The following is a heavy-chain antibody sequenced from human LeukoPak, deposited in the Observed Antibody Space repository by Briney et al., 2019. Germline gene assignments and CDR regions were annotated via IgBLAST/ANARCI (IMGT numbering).Heavy chain of an antibody. Sequence: GESLKISCAASGFTFSSYAMSWVRQAPGKGLEWVSGISGSGGSTYYADSVKGRFTISRDNSKNTLYLQMNSLRAEDTAVCYCAKEDLRDYDFWSGYTKHYFDYWGQGTLVAVSS. CDR3: AKEDLRDYDFWSGYTKHYFDY. D-gene: IGHD3-3*01. J-gene: IGHJ4*02. CDR1: GFTFSSYA. V-gene: IGHV3-23*01. CDR2: ISGSGGST.